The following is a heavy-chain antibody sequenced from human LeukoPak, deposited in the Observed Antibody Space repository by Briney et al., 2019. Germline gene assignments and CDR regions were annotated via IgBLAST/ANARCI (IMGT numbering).Heavy chain of an antibody. J-gene: IGHJ4*02. V-gene: IGHV1-2*02. CDR1: GYTFTVYY. CDR2: INPNNGGT. CDR3: ARSLYGSESYFGY. D-gene: IGHD3-10*01. Sequence: ASVKVSCKASGYTFTVYYVHWVRQAPGQGPEWMGWINPNNGGTNYAQQFQGRVTMTRDTSISTAYMELSSLRSDATAVYYCARSLYGSESYFGYWGQGALVTVSS.